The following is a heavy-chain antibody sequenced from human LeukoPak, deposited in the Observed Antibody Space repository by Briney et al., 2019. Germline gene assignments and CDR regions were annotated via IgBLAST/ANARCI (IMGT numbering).Heavy chain of an antibody. D-gene: IGHD3-3*01. V-gene: IGHV3-53*01. Sequence: GGSLRLSCAASGFTVSSKYMSWVRQAPGKGLEWVSVIYSGGSTYYADSVKGRFTISRDKSKNTLYLQMNSLRAEDTAVYYCARAPNVEYYFDSWGQGTLVTVSS. CDR3: ARAPNVEYYFDS. J-gene: IGHJ4*02. CDR2: IYSGGST. CDR1: GFTVSSKY.